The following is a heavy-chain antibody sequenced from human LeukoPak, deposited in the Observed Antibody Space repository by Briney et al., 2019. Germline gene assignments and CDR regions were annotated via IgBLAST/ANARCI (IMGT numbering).Heavy chain of an antibody. CDR2: MKVDGTDI. D-gene: IGHD3-3*01. CDR3: AREIPPDFWSGMGAFDI. J-gene: IGHJ3*02. Sequence: GGSLRLSCAASGFTFSNAWMSWVRQAPGKGLEWVANMKVDGTDIHYVDSVKGRFTISSDNARNSPYLQMNSLRAEDTAVYYYAREIPPDFWSGMGAFDIWGQGTMVTVSS. V-gene: IGHV3-7*01. CDR1: GFTFSNAW.